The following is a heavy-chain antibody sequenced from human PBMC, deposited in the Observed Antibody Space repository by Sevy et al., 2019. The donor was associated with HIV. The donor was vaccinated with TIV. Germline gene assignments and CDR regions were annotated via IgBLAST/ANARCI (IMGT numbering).Heavy chain of an antibody. Sequence: GGSLRLSCAASGFTFSTYWMSWVRQAPGKGLEWVANIKKDGSEKYYVDSVKGRFTISRDNAKGSLYLQMKSLRAEDTAVYYCARDCSSTSCLWGLDVWGQGTTVTVSS. J-gene: IGHJ6*02. CDR1: GFTFSTYW. CDR3: ARDCSSTSCLWGLDV. CDR2: IKKDGSEK. V-gene: IGHV3-7*03. D-gene: IGHD2-2*01.